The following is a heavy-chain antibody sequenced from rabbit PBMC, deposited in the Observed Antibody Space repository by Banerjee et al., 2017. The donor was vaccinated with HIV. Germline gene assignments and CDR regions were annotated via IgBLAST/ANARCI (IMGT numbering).Heavy chain of an antibody. CDR2: INTSSGNT. CDR3: ARDANSATVNYFNL. D-gene: IGHD6-1*01. V-gene: IGHV1S45*01. J-gene: IGHJ4*01. Sequence: QEQLEESGGDLVKPEGSLTLTCTASGFSFSNKYVMCWVRQAPGKGLEWIACINTSSGNTVYATWAKGRFTISRTSSTTVALQMTSLTAADTATYFCARDANSATVNYFNLWGPGTLVTVS. CDR1: GFSFSNKYV.